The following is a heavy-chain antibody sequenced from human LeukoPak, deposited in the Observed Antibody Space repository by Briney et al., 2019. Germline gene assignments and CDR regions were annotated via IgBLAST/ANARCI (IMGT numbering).Heavy chain of an antibody. CDR1: GFTFSSYA. V-gene: IGHV3-23*01. CDR3: TKGSNTWPSLFDY. D-gene: IGHD2-2*02. J-gene: IGHJ4*02. Sequence: GGSLRLSCAASGFTFSSYAMNWVRQAPGKGLEWVSTISGSGGSTYYADSVKGRFSISRDNNKNSLYLQMTSLRTEDTALYYCTKGSNTWPSLFDYWGQGTLVTVSS. CDR2: ISGSGGST.